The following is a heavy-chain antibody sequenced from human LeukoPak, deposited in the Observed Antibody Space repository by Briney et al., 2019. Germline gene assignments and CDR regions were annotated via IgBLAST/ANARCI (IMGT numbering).Heavy chain of an antibody. CDR3: ARRSDSGAWSSYGMDV. CDR2: IFPGDSDT. CDR1: GYSFSSYW. J-gene: IGHJ6*02. Sequence: GESLKISRKGSGYSFSSYWIGWVRPMPGKGLEWMGIIFPGDSDTKYSPSFQGHVTISADKSTSTAYLHWSSLKASDTAMYYCARRSDSGAWSSYGMDVWGQGTTVIVSS. V-gene: IGHV5-51*01. D-gene: IGHD6-6*01.